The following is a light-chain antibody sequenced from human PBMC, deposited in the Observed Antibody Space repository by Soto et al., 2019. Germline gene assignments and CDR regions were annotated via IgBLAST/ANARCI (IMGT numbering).Light chain of an antibody. J-gene: IGLJ3*02. CDR3: NSYTNTGTWV. CDR1: SSDVGGYNY. CDR2: EVS. V-gene: IGLV2-14*01. Sequence: QSVLTQPASVSGSPGQSITISCTGTSSDVGGYNYVSWYQQYPGKAPKLMIYEVSNRPTGVSNRFSGCKSGNTASLTISGLQAEDEADYYCNSYTNTGTWVFGGGTKVTVL.